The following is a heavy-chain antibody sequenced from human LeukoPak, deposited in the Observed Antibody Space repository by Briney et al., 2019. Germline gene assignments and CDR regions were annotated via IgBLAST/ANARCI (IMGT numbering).Heavy chain of an antibody. D-gene: IGHD6-6*01. Sequence: HPGGSLRLSCAASGFTFSDYYMSWIRQAPGKGLEWVSAISGSGGSTYYADSVKGRFTISRDNSKNTLYLQMNSLRAEDTAVYYCAKGLKYSSSRVGYWGQGTLVTVSS. CDR2: ISGSGGST. V-gene: IGHV3-23*01. CDR1: GFTFSDYY. CDR3: AKGLKYSSSRVGY. J-gene: IGHJ4*02.